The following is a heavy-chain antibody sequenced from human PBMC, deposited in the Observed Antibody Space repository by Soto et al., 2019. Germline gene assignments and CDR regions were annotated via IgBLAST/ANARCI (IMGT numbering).Heavy chain of an antibody. V-gene: IGHV3-11*06. D-gene: IGHD3-10*01. Sequence: GGSLRLSCAASGFTFSDYYMSWIRQAPGKGLEWVSYISSSSSYTNYADSVKGRFTISRDNAKNSLYLQMSSLRAEDTAVYYCARDLPYGSGYYYYGVDVWGQGTTVTVSS. CDR1: GFTFSDYY. CDR2: ISSSSSYT. J-gene: IGHJ6*02. CDR3: ARDLPYGSGYYYYGVDV.